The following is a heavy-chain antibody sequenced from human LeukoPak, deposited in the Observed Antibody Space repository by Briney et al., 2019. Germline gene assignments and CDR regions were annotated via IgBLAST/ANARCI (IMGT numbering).Heavy chain of an antibody. Sequence: SETLSLTCTVSGGSVSSGTYYWSWIRQPPGKGLEWIGYVYYSGSTNYNPSLKSRVTISVDTSKNQFSLKLTSVTAADTAVYYCARGDSGSFSQFDCWGQGTLVTVSS. D-gene: IGHD1-26*01. V-gene: IGHV4-61*01. CDR1: GGSVSSGTYY. J-gene: IGHJ4*02. CDR2: VYYSGST. CDR3: ARGDSGSFSQFDC.